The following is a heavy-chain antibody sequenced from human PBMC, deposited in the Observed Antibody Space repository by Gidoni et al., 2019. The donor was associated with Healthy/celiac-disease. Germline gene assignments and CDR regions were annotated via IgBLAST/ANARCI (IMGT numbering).Heavy chain of an antibody. V-gene: IGHV3-7*01. CDR1: GFTFSSYG. CDR2: IKQDGSEK. J-gene: IGHJ6*02. Sequence: EVQLVESGGGLVQPGGSLRLSCAASGFTFSSYGMSWVRQAPGKGLEWVANIKQDGSEKYYVDSVKGRFTISRDNAKNSLYLQMNSLRAEDTAVYYCARVEYSSSWYIYYGMDVWGQGTTVTVSS. D-gene: IGHD6-13*01. CDR3: ARVEYSSSWYIYYGMDV.